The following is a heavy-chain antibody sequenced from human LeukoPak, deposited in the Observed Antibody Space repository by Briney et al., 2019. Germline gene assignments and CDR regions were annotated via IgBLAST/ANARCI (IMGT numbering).Heavy chain of an antibody. CDR2: IFYSGST. CDR3: ARGSSYVWGSYRHPDDFDY. Sequence: SETLSLTCTVSSGSISTSNYYWGWVRQPPGKALEWIGNIFYSGSTYYSPSLKSRVTISLDTSRNQFSLKLNSVTAADTAVYYCARGSSYVWGSYRHPDDFDYWGQGTLVTVSS. CDR1: SGSISTSNYY. V-gene: IGHV4-39*07. J-gene: IGHJ4*02. D-gene: IGHD3-16*02.